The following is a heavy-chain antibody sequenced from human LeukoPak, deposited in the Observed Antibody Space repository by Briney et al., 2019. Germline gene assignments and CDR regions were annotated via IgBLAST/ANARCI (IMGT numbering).Heavy chain of an antibody. CDR2: IYYSGST. J-gene: IGHJ4*02. CDR1: GGSISSYY. CDR3: ARVVVVAATNFDY. D-gene: IGHD2-15*01. V-gene: IGHV4-59*12. Sequence: PSETLSLTCTVSGGSISSYYWSWIRQPPGKGLEWIGYIYYSGSTNYNPSLKSRVTISVDTSKNQFSLKLSSVTAADTAVYYCARVVVVAATNFDYWGQGTLVTVSS.